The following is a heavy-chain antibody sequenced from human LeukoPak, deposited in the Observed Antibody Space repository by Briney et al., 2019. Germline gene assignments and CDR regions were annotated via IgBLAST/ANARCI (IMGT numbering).Heavy chain of an antibody. J-gene: IGHJ3*02. CDR3: ARGVLLQGRGAFDI. Sequence: ASVKVSCKASGYTFSVYYIHWMRQAPGQGLEWMGWIIPKNGGTNYAQKFQDRVTKTRDTSISTAYMELSSLTDDDTAEYYCARGVLLQGRGAFDIWGQGTMVTVSS. D-gene: IGHD2-21*02. CDR2: IIPKNGGT. V-gene: IGHV1-2*02. CDR1: GYTFSVYY.